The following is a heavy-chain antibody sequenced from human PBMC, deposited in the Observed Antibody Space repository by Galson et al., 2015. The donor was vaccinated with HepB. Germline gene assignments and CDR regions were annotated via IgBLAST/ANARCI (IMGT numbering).Heavy chain of an antibody. CDR1: GFTFDDYA. V-gene: IGHV3-9*01. Sequence: SLRLSCAASGFTFDDYAMHWVRQAPGKGLEWVSGISWNSGSIGYADSVKGRFTISRDNAKNSLYLQMNSLRAEDTALYYCAKDGDGDSAESDAFDIWGQGTMVTVSS. CDR2: ISWNSGSI. D-gene: IGHD7-27*01. J-gene: IGHJ3*02. CDR3: AKDGDGDSAESDAFDI.